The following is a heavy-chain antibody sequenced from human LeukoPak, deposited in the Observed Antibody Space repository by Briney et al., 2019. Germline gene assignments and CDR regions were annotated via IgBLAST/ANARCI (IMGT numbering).Heavy chain of an antibody. CDR1: GGTFSSYA. V-gene: IGHV1-69*05. J-gene: IGHJ5*02. CDR3: ARGGAAAAYNWFDP. D-gene: IGHD6-13*01. CDR2: IIPIFGTA. Sequence: ASVKVSCKASGGTFSSYAISWVRQAPGQGLEWMGGIIPIFGTANYAQKFQGRVTITTDESTSTAYMELSSLRSEDTAVYYCARGGAAAAYNWFDPWGQGTLVTVSS.